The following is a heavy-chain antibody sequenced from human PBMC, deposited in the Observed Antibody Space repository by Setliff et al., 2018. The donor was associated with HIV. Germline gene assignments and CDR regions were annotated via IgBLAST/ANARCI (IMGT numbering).Heavy chain of an antibody. V-gene: IGHV1-8*02. CDR1: GYIFMNHY. D-gene: IGHD3-10*01. J-gene: IGHJ4*02. Sequence: ASVKVSCKASGYIFMNHYMHWVRQATGQGLEWMGWMNPSGATGYAQEFQGRVTMTRDTSISTAYMELSSLRSEDTAVYYCARVISGRGRELPDFDYWGQGTQVTVSS. CDR2: MNPSGAT. CDR3: ARVISGRGRELPDFDY.